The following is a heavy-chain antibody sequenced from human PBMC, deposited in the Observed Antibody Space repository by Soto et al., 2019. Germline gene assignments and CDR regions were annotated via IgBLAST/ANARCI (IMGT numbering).Heavy chain of an antibody. J-gene: IGHJ4*02. V-gene: IGHV4-4*02. D-gene: IGHD4-4*01. CDR1: SGSISSSNW. CDR2: IYHSGST. Sequence: XXTLSLSFAVSSGSISSSNWRSWVRQPPGKGLEWIGEIYHSGSTNYNPSLKSRVTISVDKSKNQFSLKLSSVTAADTAVYYCARRYSNYVGFDYWCQGTLVTVSS. CDR3: ARRYSNYVGFDY.